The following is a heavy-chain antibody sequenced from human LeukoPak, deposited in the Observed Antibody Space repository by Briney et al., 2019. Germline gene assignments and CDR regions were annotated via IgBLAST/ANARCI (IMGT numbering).Heavy chain of an antibody. CDR1: GFTLSSFA. V-gene: IGHV3-23*01. CDR3: VKRTVNYPFDF. D-gene: IGHD1-7*01. Sequence: PGGSLSLSCAASGFTLSSFAMSWVRQAPGKGLEWVAAISGSGGSTFYADCVKGRFTISRDNSENTLYLQMNSLRAEDTAVYYCVKRTVNYPFDFWGQGTLLTVSS. CDR2: ISGSGGST. J-gene: IGHJ4*02.